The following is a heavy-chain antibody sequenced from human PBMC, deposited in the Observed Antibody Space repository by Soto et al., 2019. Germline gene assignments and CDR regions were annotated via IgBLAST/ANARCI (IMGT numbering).Heavy chain of an antibody. Sequence: PSETLSLTCAVYGGSFSGYYWSWIRQPPGKGLEWIGEINHSGSTNYNPSLKSRVTISVDTSKNQFSLKLSSVTAADTAVYYCARGAPEYSSSLWFDPWGQGILVTVSS. CDR1: GGSFSGYY. CDR2: INHSGST. D-gene: IGHD6-6*01. CDR3: ARGAPEYSSSLWFDP. J-gene: IGHJ5*02. V-gene: IGHV4-34*01.